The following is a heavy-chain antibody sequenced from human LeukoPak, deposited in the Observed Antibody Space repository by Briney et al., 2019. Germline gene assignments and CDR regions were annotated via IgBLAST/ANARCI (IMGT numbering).Heavy chain of an antibody. D-gene: IGHD3-16*01. CDR2: ISSSSSYI. CDR1: GFTVANDR. Sequence: PGGSLRLSCAASGFTVANDRMSWVRQAPGKGLEWVSSISSSSSYIYYADSVKGRFTISRDNAKNSLYLQMNSLRAEDTAVYYCASGGRSEKFDYWGQGTLVTVSS. J-gene: IGHJ4*02. CDR3: ASGGRSEKFDY. V-gene: IGHV3-21*01.